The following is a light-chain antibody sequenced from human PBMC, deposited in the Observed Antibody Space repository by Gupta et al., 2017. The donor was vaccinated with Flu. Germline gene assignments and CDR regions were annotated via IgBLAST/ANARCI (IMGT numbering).Light chain of an antibody. CDR3: QQYYSTPPPT. Sequence: DIVMTQSPDTLAVSLGERATINCKSSQSVLYSSNNKNYLAWYQQKPGQPPKLLIYWASTRESGVPDRFSGSGSGTDFTLTISSLQAEDVAVYYCQQYYSTPPPTFGPGTKVEIK. CDR2: WAS. J-gene: IGKJ3*01. CDR1: QSVLYSSNNKNY. V-gene: IGKV4-1*01.